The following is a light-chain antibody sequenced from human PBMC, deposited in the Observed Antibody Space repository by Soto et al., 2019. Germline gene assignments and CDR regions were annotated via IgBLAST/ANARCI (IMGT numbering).Light chain of an antibody. CDR3: SSYTSSSTYV. CDR2: EVS. Sequence: QSALTQPASVSGSPGQSIPISFTGTSSDVCGYNYVSWYQQHPGKAPKLMIYEVSNRPSGVSNRFSGSKSGNTASLTISGLQAEDEADYYCSSYTSSSTYVLGTGTKVTVL. CDR1: SSDVCGYNY. J-gene: IGLJ1*01. V-gene: IGLV2-14*01.